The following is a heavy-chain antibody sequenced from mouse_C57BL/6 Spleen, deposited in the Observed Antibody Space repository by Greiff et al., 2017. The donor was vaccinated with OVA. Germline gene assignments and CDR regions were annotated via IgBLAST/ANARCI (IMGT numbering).Heavy chain of an antibody. J-gene: IGHJ3*01. CDR1: GYSITSGYY. V-gene: IGHV3-6*01. CDR2: ISYDGSN. CDR3: ARGGSPFAY. Sequence: EVQLQESGPGLVKPSQSLSLTCSVTGYSITSGYYWNWIRQFPGNKLEWMGYISYDGSNNYNPSLKNRISITRDTSKNQFFLKLNSVTTEDTATYYCARGGSPFAYWGQGTLVTVSA. D-gene: IGHD1-1*01.